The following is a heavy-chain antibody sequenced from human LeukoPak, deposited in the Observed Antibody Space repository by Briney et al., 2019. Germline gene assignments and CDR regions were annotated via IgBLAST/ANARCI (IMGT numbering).Heavy chain of an antibody. J-gene: IGHJ4*02. CDR2: ISSTSSYI. CDR1: GFTFSSYS. V-gene: IGHV3-21*01. CDR3: ARMGIAAVGAYYFDY. D-gene: IGHD6-13*01. Sequence: GGSLRLSCAASGFTFSSYSINWVRQAPGKGLEWVSSISSTSSYIYYADSVRGRFTISRDNAENSLYLQMNSLRAEDTAVYYCARMGIAAVGAYYFDYWGQGTLVAVSS.